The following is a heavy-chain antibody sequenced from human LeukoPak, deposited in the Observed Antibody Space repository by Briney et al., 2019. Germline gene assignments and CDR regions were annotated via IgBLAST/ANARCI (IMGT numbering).Heavy chain of an antibody. CDR3: ARGDSSSGNP. V-gene: IGHV1-2*02. CDR1: GYTFTGYF. CDR2: INPNSGGT. Sequence: ASVKVSCRASGYTFTGYFLHWVRQAPGQGLEWMGWINPNSGGTNYAQKFQGRVTMTRDTSISTAYMELSRLRSDDTAVYYCARGDSSSGNPWGQGTLVTVSS. D-gene: IGHD6-13*01. J-gene: IGHJ5*02.